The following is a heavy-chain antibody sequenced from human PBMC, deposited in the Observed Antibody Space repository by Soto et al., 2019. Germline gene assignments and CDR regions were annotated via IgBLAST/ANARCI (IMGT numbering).Heavy chain of an antibody. Sequence: SSETLSRTCSVSGGSISSVGHYWTWIRQQPGKGLEWIGYIYYSGSTDYNPSLKGRVTISVDRSKNQFSLNLSSVTAADTAIYYCARESGGYDSPTSYGLDVWGPGTTGTVS. J-gene: IGHJ6*02. CDR3: ARESGGYDSPTSYGLDV. V-gene: IGHV4-31*03. CDR2: IYYSGST. CDR1: GGSISSVGHY. D-gene: IGHD5-12*01.